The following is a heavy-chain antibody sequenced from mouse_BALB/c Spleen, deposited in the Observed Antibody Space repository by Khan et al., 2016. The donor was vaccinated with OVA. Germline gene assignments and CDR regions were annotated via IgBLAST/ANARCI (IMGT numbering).Heavy chain of an antibody. CDR3: ARSLYYSDAYAMDY. CDR2: ISSTGST. CDR1: GYSITSDYA. D-gene: IGHD2-13*01. Sequence: EVQLQESGPGLVKPSQSLSLTCTVTGYSITSDYAWNWIRQFPGNKLEWMGYISSTGSTRYNPSLKSRISITRDTSKNQFFLHLNSVTTEDTATYDCARSLYYSDAYAMDYWGQGTSVTVSS. V-gene: IGHV3-2*02. J-gene: IGHJ4*01.